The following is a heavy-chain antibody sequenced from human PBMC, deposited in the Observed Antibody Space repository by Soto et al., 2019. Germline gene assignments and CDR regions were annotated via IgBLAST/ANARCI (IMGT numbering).Heavy chain of an antibody. CDR3: AKDKKESIITIFGVVIIPDEREKSFDY. CDR1: GFTFSSYG. Sequence: QVQLVESGGGVVQPGRSLRLSCAASGFTFSSYGMHWVRQAPGKGLEWVAVISYDGSNKYYADSVKGRFTISRDNSKNTLYLQMNSLRAEDTAVYYCAKDKKESIITIFGVVIIPDEREKSFDYWGQGTLVTVSS. D-gene: IGHD3-3*01. CDR2: ISYDGSNK. V-gene: IGHV3-30*18. J-gene: IGHJ4*02.